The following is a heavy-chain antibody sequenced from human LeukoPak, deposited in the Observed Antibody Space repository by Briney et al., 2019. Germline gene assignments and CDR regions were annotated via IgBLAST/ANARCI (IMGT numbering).Heavy chain of an antibody. J-gene: IGHJ5*02. Sequence: SQTLSLTCTVSGGSISSGDYYWSWIRQPPGKGLEWIGYIYYSGSTYYNPSLKSRVTISVDTSKNQFSLKLSSVTAADTAVYYCARADGYSYWFDPWGQGTLVTVSS. V-gene: IGHV4-30-4*08. CDR2: IYYSGST. D-gene: IGHD5-18*01. CDR3: ARADGYSYWFDP. CDR1: GGSISSGDYY.